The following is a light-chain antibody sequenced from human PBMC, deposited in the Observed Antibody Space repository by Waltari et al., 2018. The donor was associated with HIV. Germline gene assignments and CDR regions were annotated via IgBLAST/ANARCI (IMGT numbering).Light chain of an antibody. J-gene: IGLJ2*01. CDR2: EDS. V-gene: IGLV3-1*01. Sequence: SYELTQPPSVSVSPGQTASITCSGDKLGDKYACWYQQKPGQSHVLVIYEDSKRPSGIPERFSGSNSWNTATLTISGTQAMDEADYYCQAWDSSTAGVFGGGTKLTVL. CDR1: KLGDKY. CDR3: QAWDSSTAGV.